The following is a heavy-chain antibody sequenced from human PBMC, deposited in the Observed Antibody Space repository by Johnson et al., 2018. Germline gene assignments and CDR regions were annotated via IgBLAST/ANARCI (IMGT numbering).Heavy chain of an antibody. V-gene: IGHV3-21*01. Sequence: VQLVQSGGGLVQPGGSLRLSYAASGFTFSSYNMNWVRQAPGKGLEWVSSISSSRSYIYYADSVKGRCTISRDNAKNSLYLQMNSLRAEDTAVYYCAREAGSNAFDIWGQGTMVTVSS. CDR3: AREAGSNAFDI. CDR1: GFTFSSYN. J-gene: IGHJ3*02. D-gene: IGHD1-7*01. CDR2: ISSSRSYI.